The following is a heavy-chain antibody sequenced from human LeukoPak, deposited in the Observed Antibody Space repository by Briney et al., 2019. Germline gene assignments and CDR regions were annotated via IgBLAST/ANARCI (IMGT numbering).Heavy chain of an antibody. V-gene: IGHV4-34*01. CDR3: ARGTLGIDWFDP. J-gene: IGHJ5*02. CDR1: GGSFSDYY. Sequence: SETLSLTCAVYGGSFSDYYWSWIRQPPGKGLEWIGEINHSGSTNYNPSLKSRVTISVDTSKKQFSLKLNSVTAADTAVYYCARGTLGIDWFDPWGQGTLVTVSS. CDR2: INHSGST. D-gene: IGHD7-27*01.